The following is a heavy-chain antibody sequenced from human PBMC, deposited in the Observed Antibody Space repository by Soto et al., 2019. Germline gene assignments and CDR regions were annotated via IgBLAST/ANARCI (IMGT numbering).Heavy chain of an antibody. D-gene: IGHD2-2*01. CDR3: ARDSQLLHPQGGYYYYGMDV. J-gene: IGHJ6*02. CDR2: IWYDGSNK. V-gene: IGHV3-33*01. CDR1: GFTFSSYG. Sequence: VGSLRLSCAASGFTFSSYGMHWVRQAPGKGLEWVAVIWYDGSNKYYADSVKGRFTISRDNSKNTLYLQMNSLRAEDTAVYYCARDSQLLHPQGGYYYYGMDVWGQGTTVTV.